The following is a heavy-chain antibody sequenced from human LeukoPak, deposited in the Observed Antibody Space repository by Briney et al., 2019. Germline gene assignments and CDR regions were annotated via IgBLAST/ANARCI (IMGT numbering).Heavy chain of an antibody. J-gene: IGHJ1*01. CDR2: ISAYNGNT. V-gene: IGHV1-18*01. CDR1: GYTFTSHG. CDR3: ARLEVASTVPGYFQH. D-gene: IGHD3-10*01. Sequence: ASVKVSCKASGYTFTSHGISWVRQAPGQGLEWMGWISAYNGNTNYAQKLQGRVTMTTDTSTSTAYMELRSLRSDDTAVYYCARLEVASTVPGYFQHWGQGTLVTVSS.